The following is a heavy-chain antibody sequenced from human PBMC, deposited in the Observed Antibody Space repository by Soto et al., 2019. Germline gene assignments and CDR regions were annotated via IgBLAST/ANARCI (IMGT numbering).Heavy chain of an antibody. D-gene: IGHD1-20*01. CDR3: AKDDTLRITGTFPY. J-gene: IGHJ4*02. CDR2: INAGNGKT. Sequence: ASVKVSCKASGYTFTSYAMHWVRQAPGQRLEWMGWINAGNGKTKYSQKFQGRVTITRDTSASTAYMELSSLRSEDTAVYYCAKDDTLRITGTFPYWGQGTLVTVSS. V-gene: IGHV1-3*01. CDR1: GYTFTSYA.